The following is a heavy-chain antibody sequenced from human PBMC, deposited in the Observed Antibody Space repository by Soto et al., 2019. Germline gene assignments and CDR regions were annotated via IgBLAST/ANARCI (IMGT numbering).Heavy chain of an antibody. D-gene: IGHD3-9*01. J-gene: IGHJ5*02. CDR2: ISGSGGST. V-gene: IGHV3-23*01. Sequence: GGSLRLSCAASGCTIGNVAISWVRQAQGKGLEWVSAISGSGGSTYYADSVKGRVTISRDNSKNTLYLQMNSLRAEDTAVYYCAKDSNRITYHDILTGYFPAWGQGTLVTVSS. CDR3: AKDSNRITYHDILTGYFPA. CDR1: GCTIGNVA.